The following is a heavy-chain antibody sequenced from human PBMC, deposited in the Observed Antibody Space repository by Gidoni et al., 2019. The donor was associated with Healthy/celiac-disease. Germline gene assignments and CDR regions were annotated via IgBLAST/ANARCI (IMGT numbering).Heavy chain of an antibody. J-gene: IGHJ4*02. D-gene: IGHD4-17*01. CDR2: IGGNGYNT. Sequence: EVQLLESGGGLVQPGGSLRLSCAASGFIFSTSVMSWVRQAPGKGLEWVSVIGGNGYNTHYADAVKGRFTISRDNSKNTLYLHMSGLRGEDTAKDFCAKEIPDYGDYVFDYWGQGTVVTVSS. V-gene: IGHV3-23*01. CDR1: GFIFSTSV. CDR3: AKEIPDYGDYVFDY.